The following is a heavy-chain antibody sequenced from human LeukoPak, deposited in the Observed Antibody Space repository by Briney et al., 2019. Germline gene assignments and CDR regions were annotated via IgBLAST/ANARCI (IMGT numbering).Heavy chain of an antibody. Sequence: ASVKVSCKASGGTFSSYAISWVRQAPGQGLEWMGGIIPIFGTANYAQKLQGRVTITADESTSTAYMELSSLRSEDTAVYYCASTPLYSSGWYNGPRYFDYWGQGTLVTVSS. J-gene: IGHJ4*02. CDR3: ASTPLYSSGWYNGPRYFDY. CDR2: IIPIFGTA. V-gene: IGHV1-69*13. CDR1: GGTFSSYA. D-gene: IGHD6-19*01.